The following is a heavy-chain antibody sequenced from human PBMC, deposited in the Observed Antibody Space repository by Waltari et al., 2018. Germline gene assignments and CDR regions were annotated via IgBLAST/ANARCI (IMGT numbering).Heavy chain of an antibody. CDR2: ISYNGAT. Sequence: GLIRQPPGQGLEWIGTISYNGATYSSPSLRGRVTVSRDTSMNQLSLKLGSVTAADTAVYYCATYIGASIGTAAFDVWGQGTMVTVSS. CDR3: ATYIGASIGTAAFDV. V-gene: IGHV4-39*01. J-gene: IGHJ3*01. D-gene: IGHD5-12*01.